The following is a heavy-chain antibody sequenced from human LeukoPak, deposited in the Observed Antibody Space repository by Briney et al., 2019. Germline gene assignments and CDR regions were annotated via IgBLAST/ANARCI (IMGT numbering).Heavy chain of an antibody. D-gene: IGHD6-13*01. Sequence: RPGGSLRLSCAASGFTFSSYGMHWVRQAPGKGLEWVAVIWYDGSNKYYADSVKGRFTISRDNSKNTLYLQMNSLRAEDTAVCYCAKDRGSSTTFFDYWGQGTLVTVSS. V-gene: IGHV3-33*06. CDR2: IWYDGSNK. CDR3: AKDRGSSTTFFDY. J-gene: IGHJ4*02. CDR1: GFTFSSYG.